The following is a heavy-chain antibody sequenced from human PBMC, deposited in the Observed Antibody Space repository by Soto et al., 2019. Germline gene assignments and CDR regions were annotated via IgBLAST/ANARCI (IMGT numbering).Heavy chain of an antibody. CDR1: GYTFTGYY. Sequence: ASVKVSCKASGYTFTGYYMHWVRQAPGQGLEWMGWINPNSGGTNYAQKFQGWVTMTRDTSISTAYMELSRLRSDDTAVYYCARATARYSSGWWGDYYYGMDVRGQGPTVTISS. V-gene: IGHV1-2*04. J-gene: IGHJ6*02. CDR3: ARATARYSSGWWGDYYYGMDV. CDR2: INPNSGGT. D-gene: IGHD6-19*01.